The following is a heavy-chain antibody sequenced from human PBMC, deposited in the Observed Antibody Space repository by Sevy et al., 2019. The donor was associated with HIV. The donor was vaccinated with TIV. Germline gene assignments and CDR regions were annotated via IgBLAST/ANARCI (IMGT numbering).Heavy chain of an antibody. D-gene: IGHD6-19*01. CDR3: AKHGIVVTRVGYFDY. Sequence: GGSLRLSCAASGFSFSSYAMSWVCQAPGKGLEWVSAISGSGGSTYYADSVKGRFTISRDNSKNTLYLQMNSLRAEDTAVYYCAKHGIVVTRVGYFDYWGQGTLVTVSS. J-gene: IGHJ4*02. CDR2: ISGSGGST. CDR1: GFSFSSYA. V-gene: IGHV3-23*01.